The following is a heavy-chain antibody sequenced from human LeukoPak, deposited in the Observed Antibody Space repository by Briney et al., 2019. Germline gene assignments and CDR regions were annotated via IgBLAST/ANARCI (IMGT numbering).Heavy chain of an antibody. V-gene: IGHV1-18*01. CDR2: ISTYNGNT. D-gene: IGHD2-2*01. CDR1: GYTFTSYG. J-gene: IGHJ5*02. CDR3: ARGGIGTSTTPDWFDP. Sequence: ASVKVSCKASGYTFTSYGISWVRQAPGQGLEWMGWISTYNGNTNYAQKFQGRVTMTTDTSTSTAYMELRSLRSDDTALYYCARGGIGTSTTPDWFDPWGQGTLVTVSS.